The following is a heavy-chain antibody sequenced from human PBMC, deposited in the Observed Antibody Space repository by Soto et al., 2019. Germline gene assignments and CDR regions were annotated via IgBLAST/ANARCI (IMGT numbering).Heavy chain of an antibody. CDR1: GGSISSGDYY. Sequence: PSETLSLTCTVSGGSISSGDYYWSWIRQPPGKGLEWIGYIYYSGSTYYNPSLKSRVTISVDTSKNQFSLKLSSVTAADTAVYYCARAQVGYSYGAHRYWFDPWGQGTLVTVSS. CDR2: IYYSGST. V-gene: IGHV4-30-4*01. D-gene: IGHD5-18*01. J-gene: IGHJ5*02. CDR3: ARAQVGYSYGAHRYWFDP.